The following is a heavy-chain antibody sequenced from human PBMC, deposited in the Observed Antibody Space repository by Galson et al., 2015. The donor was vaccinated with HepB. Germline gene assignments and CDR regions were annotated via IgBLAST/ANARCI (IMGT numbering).Heavy chain of an antibody. V-gene: IGHV3-23*01. D-gene: IGHD3-3*01. Sequence: SLRLSCAASGFTFSSYAMSWVRQAPGKGLEWVSVISGSGGSRYYADSVKGRFTISRDRSKNTLYLQMNSLRAEDTAVYYCAKGLERFLEWGNAFDIWGQGTMVTVSS. CDR3: AKGLERFLEWGNAFDI. CDR1: GFTFSSYA. CDR2: ISGSGGSR. J-gene: IGHJ3*02.